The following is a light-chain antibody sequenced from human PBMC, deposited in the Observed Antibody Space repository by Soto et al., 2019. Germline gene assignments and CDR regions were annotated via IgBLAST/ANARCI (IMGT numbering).Light chain of an antibody. CDR3: GTWDNSLSAGV. V-gene: IGLV1-51*02. CDR2: ENN. CDR1: SSNIGSNY. J-gene: IGLJ1*01. Sequence: THPVSGYAAHGGKRSIFCSGSSSNIGSNYVSWFQQLPGTAPKLLISENNKRPSGIPDRFSGSKSGTSATLDITGLQTGDEADYYCGTWDNSLSAGVFGTGSKVTVL.